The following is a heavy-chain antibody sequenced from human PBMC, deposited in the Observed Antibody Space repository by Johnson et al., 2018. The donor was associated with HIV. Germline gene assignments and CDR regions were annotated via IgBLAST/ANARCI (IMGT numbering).Heavy chain of an antibody. CDR2: INWNGGST. Sequence: EVQLVESGGGVVRPGGSLRLACAASGFTFDDYGMNWVRQAPGKGLEWVSGINWNGGSTGYADSVKGRSTISRDNAKNSLYLQMSSLRAEDTALYYCARDRGRGSEDAFDIWGQGTMVTVSS. D-gene: IGHD2-15*01. V-gene: IGHV3-20*04. J-gene: IGHJ3*02. CDR1: GFTFDDYG. CDR3: ARDRGRGSEDAFDI.